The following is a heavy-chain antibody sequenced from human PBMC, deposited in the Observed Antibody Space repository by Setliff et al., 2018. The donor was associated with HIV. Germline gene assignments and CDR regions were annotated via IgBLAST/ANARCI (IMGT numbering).Heavy chain of an antibody. J-gene: IGHJ3*02. CDR2: ISSRSGYT. Sequence: GGSLRLSCAAAGFTFSDSNMGWIRQAPGKGLEWVSYISSRSGYTNYADSVDGRFTISRDNGKNSLFLQMNSLRGEDTAVYYCARDAHGGNSPSFDIWGQGTMVTVSS. V-gene: IGHV3-11*05. CDR1: GFTFSDSN. D-gene: IGHD2-21*01. CDR3: ARDAHGGNSPSFDI.